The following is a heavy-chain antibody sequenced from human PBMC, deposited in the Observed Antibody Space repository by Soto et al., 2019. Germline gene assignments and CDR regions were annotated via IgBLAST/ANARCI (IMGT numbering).Heavy chain of an antibody. CDR1: GFSLSTSGVD. Sequence: QITLKESGPTLVKPTQTLTLTCTFSGFSLSTSGVDVGWIRQPPGKALEWLALIYWDDDKRYSPSLKRRLTITKDTSKNQVVLTMTNMDPLDTDTYYCAHRRPDSNSPEYFFDYWGQGTLVTVSS. V-gene: IGHV2-5*02. CDR2: IYWDDDK. D-gene: IGHD6-6*01. CDR3: AHRRPDSNSPEYFFDY. J-gene: IGHJ4*02.